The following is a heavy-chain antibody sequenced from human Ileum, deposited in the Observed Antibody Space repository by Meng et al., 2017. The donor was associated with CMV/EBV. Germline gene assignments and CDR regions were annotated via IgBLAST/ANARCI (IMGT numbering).Heavy chain of an antibody. CDR1: GFSLSNARMG. V-gene: IGHV2-26*01. Sequence: SGPTLVKPTETLTLTCTVSGFSLSNARMGVSWIRQPPGKALEWLAHIFSNDEKSYSTSLKSRLTISKDTSKSQVVLTMTNMDPVDTATYYCARILAVAGPGTSSYYYYGMDVWGQGTTVTVSS. J-gene: IGHJ6*02. CDR3: ARILAVAGPGTSSYYYYGMDV. D-gene: IGHD6-19*01. CDR2: IFSNDEK.